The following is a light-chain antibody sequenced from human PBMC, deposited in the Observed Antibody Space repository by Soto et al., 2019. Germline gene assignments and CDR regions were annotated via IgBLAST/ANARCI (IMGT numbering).Light chain of an antibody. CDR3: QQYNNWPET. CDR2: GAS. Sequence: IVMTQSPATLSVYPGERATLSCRASQSVSSDLAWYQQKPGQAPRLLIYGASTRATGIPARFSGSGSGTEFTLTISSLQSEDFAVYYCQQYNNWPETFGQGSKVDI. J-gene: IGKJ1*01. CDR1: QSVSSD. V-gene: IGKV3-15*01.